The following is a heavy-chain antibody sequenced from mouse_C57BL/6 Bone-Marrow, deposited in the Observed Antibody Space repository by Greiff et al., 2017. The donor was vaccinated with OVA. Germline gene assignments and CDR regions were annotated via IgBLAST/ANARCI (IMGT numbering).Heavy chain of an antibody. J-gene: IGHJ3*01. Sequence: EVQLQESGGGLVQPKGSLKLSCAASGFSFNTYAMNWVRQAPGKGLEWVARIRSKSNNYATYYAVSVKDRFTISRDDSESMIYLQRNNLKAEDTAIYYCVRQGPGLAYWGQGTLVTVSA. CDR3: VRQGPGLAY. CDR1: GFSFNTYA. CDR2: IRSKSNNYAT. V-gene: IGHV10-1*01.